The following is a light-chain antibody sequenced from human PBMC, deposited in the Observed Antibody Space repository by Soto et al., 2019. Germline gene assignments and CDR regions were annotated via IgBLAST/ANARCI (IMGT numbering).Light chain of an antibody. J-gene: IGLJ1*01. CDR2: DVS. CDR3: NSYTSSGTGV. V-gene: IGLV2-14*01. Sequence: QSALTQPASVSGSPGPSITISCTGTSSDVGGYNYVSWYQQHPGKAPKLMIYDVSNRPSGVSNRFSGSKSGNTASLTISGLQPEDEADYYCNSYTSSGTGVFGPGTKVTVL. CDR1: SSDVGGYNY.